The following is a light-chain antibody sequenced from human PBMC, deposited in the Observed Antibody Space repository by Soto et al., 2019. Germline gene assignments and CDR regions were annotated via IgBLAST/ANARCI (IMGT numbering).Light chain of an antibody. CDR1: QSIGRN. J-gene: IGKJ1*01. CDR3: QQSYSTPPT. Sequence: IQMTQSTASLSASVGDRVTISCRASQSIGRNLNWYQQKPGKAPKLLIFTSSSLQSGVPSRFSGSGSGTDFIFTISNLQPEDFATYFCQQSYSTPPTFGQRTKVAIK. CDR2: TSS. V-gene: IGKV1-39*01.